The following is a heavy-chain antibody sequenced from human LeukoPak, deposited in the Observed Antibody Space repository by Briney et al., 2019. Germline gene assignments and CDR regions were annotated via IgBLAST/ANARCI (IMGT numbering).Heavy chain of an antibody. CDR1: GFTFSHYS. CDR3: ARGSTYSSGWYTGFDY. V-gene: IGHV3-21*01. J-gene: IGHJ4*02. Sequence: PGGSLRLSCAASGFTFSHYSMNWVRQAPGKGLEWVSFISSSSSYIYYADSVKGRFTISRDNAKKSVYLQMNSLRAEDTAVYYCARGSTYSSGWYTGFDYWGQGTLVTVSS. CDR2: ISSSSSYI. D-gene: IGHD6-19*01.